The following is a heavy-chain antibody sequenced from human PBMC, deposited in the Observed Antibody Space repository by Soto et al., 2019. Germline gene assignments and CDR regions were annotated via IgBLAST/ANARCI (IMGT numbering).Heavy chain of an antibody. CDR3: ARDIAVVLVDY. CDR2: IIADNGNT. V-gene: IGHV1-18*01. D-gene: IGHD2-15*01. CDR1: GYTFTSYG. Sequence: QVQLVQSGAEVKKTGASVKVSCKASGYTFTSYGITWVRQAPGQGLEWMGWIIADNGNTKSAQKLQGIVTMTTDPSTSTAYLELRSLRYDDTAVYFCARDIAVVLVDYWGQGTLVTVSS. J-gene: IGHJ4*02.